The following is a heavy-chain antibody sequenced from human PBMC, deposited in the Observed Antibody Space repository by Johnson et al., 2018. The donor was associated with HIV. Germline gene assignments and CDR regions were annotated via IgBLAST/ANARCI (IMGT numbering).Heavy chain of an antibody. D-gene: IGHD1-1*01. CDR3: AKDRTSAQSAFDI. V-gene: IGHV3-23*01. Sequence: GRFTISRDNSKNTLYLQMNSLRAEDTAVYYCAKDRTSAQSAFDIWGQGTMVTVSS. J-gene: IGHJ3*02.